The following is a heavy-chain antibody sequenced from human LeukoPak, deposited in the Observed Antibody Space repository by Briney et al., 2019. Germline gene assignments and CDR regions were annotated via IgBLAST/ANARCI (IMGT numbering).Heavy chain of an antibody. V-gene: IGHV1-2*02. Sequence: ASVNVSCTASGYTFTGYYMHWVRQAPGQGLEWMGWINPNSGGTNYAQKFQGRVTMTRDTSISTAYMELSRLRSDDTAVYYCAREGRHSYGYYFDYWGQGTLVTVSS. J-gene: IGHJ4*02. CDR1: GYTFTGYY. CDR2: INPNSGGT. D-gene: IGHD5-18*01. CDR3: AREGRHSYGYYFDY.